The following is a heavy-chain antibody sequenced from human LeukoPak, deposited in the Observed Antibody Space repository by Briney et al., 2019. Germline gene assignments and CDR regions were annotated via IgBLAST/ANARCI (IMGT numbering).Heavy chain of an antibody. CDR1: GYTFTNYG. CDR2: ISAHNGNT. J-gene: IGHJ3*02. CDR3: ARERYCSGGSCYSGALDT. D-gene: IGHD2-15*01. Sequence: GASVKVSCKASGYTFTNYGISWVRQAPGQGLEWMGWISAHNGNTDYAQKFQGRVTMTTDTSTSTAYMELGSLGSDDRAVYYCARERYCSGGSCYSGALDTWGQGTMVTVSS. V-gene: IGHV1-18*01.